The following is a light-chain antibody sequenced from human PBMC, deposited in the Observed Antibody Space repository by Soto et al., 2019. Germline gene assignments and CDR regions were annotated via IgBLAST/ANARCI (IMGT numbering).Light chain of an antibody. Sequence: EIVMTQSPATLSVFPGERATLSCRASQSVSANLAWYQQKPGQAPRLLIYGASSRATGIPARFSGSGSGTDFTLTISSLQSEDFAVYYCQQYNKWATFGPGTRLEIE. J-gene: IGKJ5*01. CDR3: QQYNKWAT. CDR1: QSVSAN. V-gene: IGKV3-15*01. CDR2: GAS.